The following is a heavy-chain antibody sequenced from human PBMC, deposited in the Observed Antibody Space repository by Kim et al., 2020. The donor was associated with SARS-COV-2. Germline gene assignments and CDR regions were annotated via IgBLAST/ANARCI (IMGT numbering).Heavy chain of an antibody. D-gene: IGHD3-22*01. CDR2: ISYDGSNK. V-gene: IGHV3-30*18. J-gene: IGHJ6*02. CDR3: AKAPEGDYYDSSGYYYYYGMDV. Sequence: GGSLRLSCAASGFTFSSYGMHWVRQAPGKGLEWVAVISYDGSNKYYADSVKGRFTISRDNSKNTLYLQMNSLRAEDTAVYYCAKAPEGDYYDSSGYYYYYGMDVWGQGTTVTVSS. CDR1: GFTFSSYG.